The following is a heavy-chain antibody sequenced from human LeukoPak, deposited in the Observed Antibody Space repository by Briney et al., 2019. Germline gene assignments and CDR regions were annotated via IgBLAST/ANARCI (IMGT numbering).Heavy chain of an antibody. CDR2: ISISGRTI. CDR1: GFTFSSYD. CDR3: AREPHDSSGYPTG. D-gene: IGHD3-22*01. Sequence: GGSLRLSCAASGFTFSSYDMNWVRQAPGKGLEWVSYISISGRTIYYADSVKGRFTISRDNAKNSLYLQMNSLRVEDTAVYYCAREPHDSSGYPTGWGQGTMGTVSS. V-gene: IGHV3-48*03. J-gene: IGHJ3*01.